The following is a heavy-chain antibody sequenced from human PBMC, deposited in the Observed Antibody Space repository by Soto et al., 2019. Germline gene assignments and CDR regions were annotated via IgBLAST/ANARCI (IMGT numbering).Heavy chain of an antibody. D-gene: IGHD3-10*01. J-gene: IGHJ4*02. CDR2: ISGSGGST. Sequence: SLRLSCAASGFTFSSYAMSWVRQAPGKGLEWDTAISGSGGSTYYADSVNGRFTISSDNSKNTLYLQMNSLRAEDTAVYYCANEREAFGLPDYWGQGTLVTVSS. V-gene: IGHV3-23*01. CDR1: GFTFSSYA. CDR3: ANEREAFGLPDY.